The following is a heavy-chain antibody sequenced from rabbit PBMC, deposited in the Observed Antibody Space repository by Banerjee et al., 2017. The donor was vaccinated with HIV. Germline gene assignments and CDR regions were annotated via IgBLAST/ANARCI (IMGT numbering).Heavy chain of an antibody. V-gene: IGHV1S45*01. D-gene: IGHD6-1*01. CDR2: IYGGTSDNT. J-gene: IGHJ4*01. CDR3: ARDHAGYAGYGYAIFNL. Sequence: QEQLEESGGDLVKPEGSLTLTCTASGFSFSSSYWICWVRQAPGKGLEWIACIYGGTSDNTWYASWAKGRFTISKTSSTTVTLQMTSLTAADTATYFCARDHAGYAGYGYAIFNLWGPGTLVTVS. CDR1: GFSFSSSYW.